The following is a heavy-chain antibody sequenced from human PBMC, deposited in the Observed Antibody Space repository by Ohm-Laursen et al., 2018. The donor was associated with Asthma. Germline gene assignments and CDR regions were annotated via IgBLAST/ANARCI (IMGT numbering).Heavy chain of an antibody. J-gene: IGHJ6*02. Sequence: GASVKVSCKASGGTFSSYAISWVRQAPGQGLEWMGGIIPIFGIANYAQKFQGRVTITADKSTSTAYMELSSLRSEDTAVYYCARGESIAVAPIYYYYYGMDVWGQGTTVTVSS. CDR1: GGTFSSYA. V-gene: IGHV1-69*10. CDR2: IIPIFGIA. CDR3: ARGESIAVAPIYYYYYGMDV. D-gene: IGHD6-19*01.